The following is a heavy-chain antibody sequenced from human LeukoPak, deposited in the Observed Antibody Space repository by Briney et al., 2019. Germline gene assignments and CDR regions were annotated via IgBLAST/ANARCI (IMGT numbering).Heavy chain of an antibody. J-gene: IGHJ4*02. Sequence: SETLSLTCTVSGGSISSGSYYWSWIRQPAGKGLEWIGRIYTSGSTNYNPSLKSRVTISVDTSRNQFSLKLSSVTAADTAVYYCARGGPRYIDYWGQGTLVTVSS. CDR3: ARGGPRYIDY. V-gene: IGHV4-61*02. CDR1: GGSISSGSYY. D-gene: IGHD2-2*02. CDR2: IYTSGST.